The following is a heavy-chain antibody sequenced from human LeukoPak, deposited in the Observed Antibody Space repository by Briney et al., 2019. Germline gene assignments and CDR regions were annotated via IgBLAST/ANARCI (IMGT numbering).Heavy chain of an antibody. Sequence: SQTLSLTCAVYGGSFSGYYWTWIRQTPGTGLEWIGEISHSGGTNYNPSLKSRVTISVDTSKNQFSLKLSSVTAADTAIYYCARSSGQYQLLYYYYYMDVWGKGTTVTVSS. V-gene: IGHV4-34*01. CDR3: ARSSGQYQLLYYYYYMDV. D-gene: IGHD2-2*01. J-gene: IGHJ6*03. CDR1: GGSFSGYY. CDR2: ISHSGGT.